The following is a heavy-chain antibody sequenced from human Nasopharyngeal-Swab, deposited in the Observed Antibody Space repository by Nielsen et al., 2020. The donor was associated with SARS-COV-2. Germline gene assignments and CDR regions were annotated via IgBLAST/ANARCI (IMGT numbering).Heavy chain of an antibody. CDR1: GASINSRDYY. V-gene: IGHV4-30-4*01. CDR3: ARDTNYGGESLSCTFDI. CDR2: IYYSRST. Sequence: SETLSPTCTVSGASINSRDYYWSWIRQPPGKGLEWIGNIYYSRSTYYDPSLKSRVTISLDTSKNHFSLTMTSVSAADTAVYYCARDTNYGGESLSCTFDIWGQGTMVTVSS. J-gene: IGHJ3*02. D-gene: IGHD4-23*01.